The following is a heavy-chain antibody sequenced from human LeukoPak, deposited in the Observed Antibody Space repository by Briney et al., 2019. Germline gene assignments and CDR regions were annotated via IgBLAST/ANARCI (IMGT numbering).Heavy chain of an antibody. CDR3: ARKTYYYDSSGYYYLDY. D-gene: IGHD3-22*01. V-gene: IGHV3-21*01. CDR2: ISSSSSYI. J-gene: IGHJ4*02. CDR1: GFTFSSYS. Sequence: PGGSLRLSCAASGFTFSSYSMNWVRQAPWKGLEWVSSISSSSSYIYYADSVKGRFTISRDNAKNSLYLQMNSLRAEDTAVYYCARKTYYYDSSGYYYLDYWGQGTLVTVSS.